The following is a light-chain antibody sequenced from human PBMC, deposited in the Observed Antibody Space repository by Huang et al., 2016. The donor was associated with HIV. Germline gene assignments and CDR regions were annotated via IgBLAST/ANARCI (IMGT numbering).Light chain of an antibody. Sequence: DIQMTQSPSTLSASVGDRVTIACRASQSICSWLAWYQQKPGTAPKLLIYEASTLETGVPSRLSGSGSGTEFTLTISSLQPDDFATYYCQQYYTYPWTFGQGTKVEIK. V-gene: IGKV1-5*03. CDR1: QSICSW. J-gene: IGKJ1*01. CDR2: EAS. CDR3: QQYYTYPWT.